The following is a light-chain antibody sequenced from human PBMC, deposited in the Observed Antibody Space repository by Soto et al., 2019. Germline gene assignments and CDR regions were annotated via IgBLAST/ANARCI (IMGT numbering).Light chain of an antibody. Sequence: EIVVTQSPGTLSVSPGDRATLSCRASQSLSSNLAWYQQKPGQAPRLLIYGASTRATGIPARFSGSGSGTEFTLTISSLQSEDFAVYYCQQYNNWPLFGGGTKVDIK. CDR2: GAS. CDR1: QSLSSN. V-gene: IGKV3-15*01. J-gene: IGKJ4*01. CDR3: QQYNNWPL.